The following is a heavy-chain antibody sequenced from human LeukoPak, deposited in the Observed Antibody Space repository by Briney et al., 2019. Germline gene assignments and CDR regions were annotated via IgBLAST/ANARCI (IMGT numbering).Heavy chain of an antibody. J-gene: IGHJ6*02. Sequence: SETLSLTCTVSGVSISSYYWSWIRQPPGKGLEWIGYIYYSGSTNYNPSLKSRVTISVDTSKNQFSLKLSSVTAADTAVYYCARDRFYYDSSAPYGMDVWGQGTTVTVSS. CDR2: IYYSGST. CDR3: ARDRFYYDSSAPYGMDV. CDR1: GVSISSYY. D-gene: IGHD3-22*01. V-gene: IGHV4-59*01.